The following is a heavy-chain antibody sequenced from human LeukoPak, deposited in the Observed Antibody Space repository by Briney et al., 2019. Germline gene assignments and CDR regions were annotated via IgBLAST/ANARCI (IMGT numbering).Heavy chain of an antibody. CDR3: ASITVAGRVRWFDP. CDR2: IYYNGGT. Sequence: SETLSLTCSVSGGSINSGGYFWSWVRQHPGKCLESDGYIYYNGGTNYNPSLKSRVAVSLDTSKNQFSLKLSSVTAADTAVYYCASITVAGRVRWFDPWGQGTLVTVST. CDR1: GGSINSGGYF. J-gene: IGHJ5*02. V-gene: IGHV4-31*03. D-gene: IGHD6-19*01.